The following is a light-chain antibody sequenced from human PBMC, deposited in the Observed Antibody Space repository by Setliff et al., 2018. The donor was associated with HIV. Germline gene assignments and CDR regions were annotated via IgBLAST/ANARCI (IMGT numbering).Light chain of an antibody. J-gene: IGLJ1*01. V-gene: IGLV3-21*03. CDR2: DDQ. CDR1: NLQSKS. CDR3: CSYSGGTTLFV. Sequence: SYELTQPPSVSVAPGKTATVTCGGNNLQSKSVHWYQQKPGQAPVLVVYDDQDRSSGIPERFSGSKSGNTASLTISGLQTEDEADYYCCSYSGGTTLFVFGPGTKVTV.